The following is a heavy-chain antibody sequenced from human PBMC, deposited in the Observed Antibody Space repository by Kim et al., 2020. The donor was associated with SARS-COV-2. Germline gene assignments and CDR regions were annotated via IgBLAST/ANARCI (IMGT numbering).Heavy chain of an antibody. CDR1: GDTSSDYS. Sequence: ASVKVSCETSGDTSSDYSIHWARQAPGHRLEWVGYFSPRGGGSNFADKFLGRVTMSGDTPMTTAYMELNSLTSDDSAIYYCAHEVTYYSITWGQGTLVTVSS. V-gene: IGHV1-2*02. J-gene: IGHJ4*02. CDR3: AHEVTYYSIT. CDR2: FSPRGGGS. D-gene: IGHD2-21*01.